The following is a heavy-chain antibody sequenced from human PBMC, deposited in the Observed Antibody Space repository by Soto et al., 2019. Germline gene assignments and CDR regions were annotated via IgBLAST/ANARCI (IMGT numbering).Heavy chain of an antibody. CDR2: IYYSGST. D-gene: IGHD3-22*01. CDR1: GGSISSGGYY. CDR3: ARGPPLGSPPYYYDSSGYFDY. V-gene: IGHV4-31*03. Sequence: SETLSLTCTVSGGSISSGGYYWSWIRQHPGKGLEWIGYIYYSGSTYYNPSLKSRVTISVDTSKNQFSLKLSSVTAADTAVYYCARGPPLGSPPYYYDSSGYFDYWGQGTLVTVSS. J-gene: IGHJ4*02.